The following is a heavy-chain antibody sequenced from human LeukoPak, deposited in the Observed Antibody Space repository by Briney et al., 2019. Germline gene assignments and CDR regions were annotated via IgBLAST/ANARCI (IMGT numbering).Heavy chain of an antibody. CDR3: ARIFDV. CDR2: IFYNGKT. Sequence: SETLSLTCALSGASFRSGGQYWGWIRQTPGKGLEWIGDIFYNGKTNYNPSLKSRVTISLDTSRSQFSLRLSSVTASDTGVYYCARIFDVWGRGTLVTVSS. J-gene: IGHJ4*02. CDR1: GASFRSGGQY. V-gene: IGHV4-61*08.